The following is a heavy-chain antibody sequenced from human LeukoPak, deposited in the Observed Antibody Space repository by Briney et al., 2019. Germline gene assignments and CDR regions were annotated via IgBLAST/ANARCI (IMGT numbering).Heavy chain of an antibody. J-gene: IGHJ6*02. V-gene: IGHV3-30-3*01. Sequence: GRSLRLSCAASGFTFSSYAMHWVRQAPGKGLEWVAVISYDGSNKYYADSVKGRFTISRDNSKNTLYLQMNSLRAEDTAVYYCARGDEPYYYYYGMDVWGQGTTVTVSS. CDR1: GFTFSSYA. D-gene: IGHD1-14*01. CDR3: ARGDEPYYYYYGMDV. CDR2: ISYDGSNK.